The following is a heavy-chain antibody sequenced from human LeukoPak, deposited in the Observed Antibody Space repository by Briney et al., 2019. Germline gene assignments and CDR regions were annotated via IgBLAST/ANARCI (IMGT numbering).Heavy chain of an antibody. CDR1: GFTFSSHW. V-gene: IGHV3-74*01. Sequence: PGGSLRLSCEASGFTFSSHWVHWGRQVPGKGLVWVARIRGDENEIDYADSVKGRFTISRDNAKNTLYLQMNSLRVEDTAVYFCARGHVPGSTRHWDFWGQGTLVTVSS. J-gene: IGHJ4*02. CDR2: IRGDENEI. D-gene: IGHD3-10*01. CDR3: ARGHVPGSTRHWDF.